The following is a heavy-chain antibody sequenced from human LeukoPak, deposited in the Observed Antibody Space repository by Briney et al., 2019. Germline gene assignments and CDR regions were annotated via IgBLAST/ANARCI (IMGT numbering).Heavy chain of an antibody. CDR3: ALGDYSNDFDY. D-gene: IGHD4-11*01. V-gene: IGHV4-39*01. CDR1: GGSISSSSYY. CDR2: IYYSGST. Sequence: SETLSLTCTVSGGSISSSSYYWGWIRPPPGKGLEWIGSIYYSGSTYYNPSLKSRVTISVDTSKNQFSLKLSSVTAADTAVYCCALGDYSNDFDYWGQGTLVTVSS. J-gene: IGHJ4*02.